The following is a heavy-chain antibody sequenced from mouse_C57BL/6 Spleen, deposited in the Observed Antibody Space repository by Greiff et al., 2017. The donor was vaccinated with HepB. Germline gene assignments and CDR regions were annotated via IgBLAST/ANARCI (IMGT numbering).Heavy chain of an antibody. V-gene: IGHV1-82*01. CDR1: GYAFSSSW. J-gene: IGHJ4*01. Sequence: QVQLQQSGPELVKPGASVKISCKASGYAFSSSWMNWVKQRPGKGLEWIGRIYPGDGDTNYNGKFKGKATLTADKSSSTAYMQLSSLTSEDSAVYFCARGGAYYSNYDAMDYWGQGTSVTVSS. CDR2: IYPGDGDT. D-gene: IGHD2-5*01. CDR3: ARGGAYYSNYDAMDY.